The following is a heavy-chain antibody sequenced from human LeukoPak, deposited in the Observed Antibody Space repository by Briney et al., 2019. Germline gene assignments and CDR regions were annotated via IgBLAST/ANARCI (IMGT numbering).Heavy chain of an antibody. V-gene: IGHV1-3*01. J-gene: IGHJ5*02. Sequence: ASVKVSCKASGGTFSSYAISWVRQAPGQRLERMGWINAGNGNTKYSQKFQGRVTITRDTSASTAYMELSSLRSEDTAVYYCARDQDGYYYGSGNLNWFDPWGQGTLVTVSS. CDR2: INAGNGNT. CDR1: GGTFSSYA. CDR3: ARDQDGYYYGSGNLNWFDP. D-gene: IGHD3-10*01.